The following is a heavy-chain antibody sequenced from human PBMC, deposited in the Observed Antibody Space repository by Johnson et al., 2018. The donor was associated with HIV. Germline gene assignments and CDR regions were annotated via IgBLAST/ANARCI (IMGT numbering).Heavy chain of an antibody. J-gene: IGHJ3*02. CDR2: ISWNSGSI. V-gene: IGHV3-9*03. D-gene: IGHD1-26*01. Sequence: VQLVESGGGLVQPGRSLRLSCAASGFTFDDYAMHWVRQAPGKGLEWVSGISWNSGSIDYADSVTARFTISRDNDKNSLYLQMNSLRAEDMALYYCAKDSGSPLGAAFDIWGQGTMVTVSS. CDR3: AKDSGSPLGAAFDI. CDR1: GFTFDDYA.